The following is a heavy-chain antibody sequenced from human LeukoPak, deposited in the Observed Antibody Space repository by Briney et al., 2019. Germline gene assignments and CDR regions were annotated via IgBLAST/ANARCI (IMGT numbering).Heavy chain of an antibody. J-gene: IGHJ3*02. CDR2: INPNSGGT. Sequence: ASVKVSCKASGYTFTSYAMNWVRQAPGQGLEWMGWINPNSGGTNYAQKFQGWVTMTRDTFISTAYMELSRLRSDDTAVYYCARGIAAVHDAFDIWGQGTMVTVSS. D-gene: IGHD6-13*01. CDR3: ARGIAAVHDAFDI. CDR1: GYTFTSYA. V-gene: IGHV1-2*04.